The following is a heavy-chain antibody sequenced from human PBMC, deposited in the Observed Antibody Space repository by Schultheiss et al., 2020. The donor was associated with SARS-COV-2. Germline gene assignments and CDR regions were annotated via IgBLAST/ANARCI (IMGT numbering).Heavy chain of an antibody. CDR1: GGTFSSYA. D-gene: IGHD6-6*01. Sequence: ASVKVSCKASGGTFSSYAISWVRQAPGQGLEWMGWISAYNGNTNYAQKLQGRVTMTTDTSTSTAYMELRSLRSDDTAVYYCARVVYSSSPGGGWFDPWGQGTLVTVSS. CDR3: ARVVYSSSPGGGWFDP. V-gene: IGHV1-18*01. J-gene: IGHJ5*02. CDR2: ISAYNGNT.